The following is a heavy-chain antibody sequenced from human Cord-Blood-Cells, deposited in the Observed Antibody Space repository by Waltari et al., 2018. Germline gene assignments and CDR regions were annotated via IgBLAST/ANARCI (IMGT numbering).Heavy chain of an antibody. CDR2: INPNSGGT. V-gene: IGHV1-2*04. D-gene: IGHD3-10*01. Sequence: QVQLGQSGAEVKKPEATVTVSCKASGYTFTSYYMHWVRQAPGQGLEWMGWINPNSGGTTYAQKFQGWFTITRDKSISTAYMELSRLRSDDTAVYYCARKSSLRETGVFDYWGQGTLVTVSS. J-gene: IGHJ4*02. CDR3: ARKSSLRETGVFDY. CDR1: GYTFTSYY.